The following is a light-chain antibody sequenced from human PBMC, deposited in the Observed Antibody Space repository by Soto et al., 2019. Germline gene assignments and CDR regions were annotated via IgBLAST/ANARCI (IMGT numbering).Light chain of an antibody. Sequence: DIQMTQSPSSLSASVGDRVTITCRASQGISNNLAWYQQKPGKVPKLLIYGASTLQSGVPSRFSGSRSGTDFTLTIRSLQPEDVATYYCQKYDSAPLTFGQGTKVEFK. J-gene: IGKJ1*01. CDR3: QKYDSAPLT. CDR2: GAS. CDR1: QGISNN. V-gene: IGKV1-27*01.